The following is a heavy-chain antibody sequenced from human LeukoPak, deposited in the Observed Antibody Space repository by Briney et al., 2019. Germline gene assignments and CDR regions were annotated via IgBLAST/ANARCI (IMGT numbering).Heavy chain of an antibody. CDR3: AKDVRAAAGYFDY. CDR1: GFTFSSYG. D-gene: IGHD6-13*01. J-gene: IGHJ4*02. CDR2: ISYDGSNK. V-gene: IGHV3-30*18. Sequence: AGGSLRLSCAASGFTFSSYGMHWVRHAPGKGLEWVSVISYDGSNKYYADSVKGRFTISRDNSKNTLYLQMNSLRAEDTAVYYCAKDVRAAAGYFDYWGQGTLVTVSS.